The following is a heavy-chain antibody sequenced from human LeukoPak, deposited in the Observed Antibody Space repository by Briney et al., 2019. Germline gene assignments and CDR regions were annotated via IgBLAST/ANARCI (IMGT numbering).Heavy chain of an antibody. CDR1: GFTFSSYS. V-gene: IGHV3-21*01. Sequence: PGGSLRLSCAASGFTFSSYSMNWVRQAPGKGLEWVSSISSSSYIYYADSVKGRFTISRDNAKNSLYLQMNSLRAEDTAVYYCAIWSSSPAYYYYYMDVWGKGTTVTVSS. CDR3: AIWSSSPAYYYYYMDV. CDR2: ISSSSYI. D-gene: IGHD6-13*01. J-gene: IGHJ6*03.